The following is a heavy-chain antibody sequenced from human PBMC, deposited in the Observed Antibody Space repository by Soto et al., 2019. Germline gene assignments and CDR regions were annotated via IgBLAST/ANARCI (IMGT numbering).Heavy chain of an antibody. CDR1: GYTFTSYY. V-gene: IGHV1-46*01. CDR3: ARRGAIKSLSY. Sequence: ASVKVSCKASGYTFTSYYMHWVRQAPGQGLEWMGIINPSGGSTSYAQKFQGRVTMTRNASTSTAYMELNSLRVEDTAVYYCARRGAIKSLSYWGQGTQVTVSS. J-gene: IGHJ4*02. CDR2: INPSGGST.